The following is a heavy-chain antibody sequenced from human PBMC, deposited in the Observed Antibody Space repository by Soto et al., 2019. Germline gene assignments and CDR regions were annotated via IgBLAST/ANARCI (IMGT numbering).Heavy chain of an antibody. J-gene: IGHJ6*01. CDR3: ARDQVSKKYYYYGMQD. Sequence: GSLRLSCASYVFTFSSYWMSCVRHSPGKGLEWVANIKQDGSEKYYVDSVKGRFTISRDNAKNSLYLQMNSLRAEDTAVYYCARDQVSKKYYYYGMQDLGQGTTV. D-gene: IGHD2-2*01. V-gene: IGHV3-7*01. CDR1: VFTFSSYW. CDR2: IKQDGSEK.